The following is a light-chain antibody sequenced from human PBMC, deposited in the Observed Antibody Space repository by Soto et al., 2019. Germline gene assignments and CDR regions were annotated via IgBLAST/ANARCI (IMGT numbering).Light chain of an antibody. V-gene: IGKV1-5*03. Sequence: DIQMTQSPSTLSASVVDRVTITCRASQSITDWLAWYQQKPGKAPKLLIYKASSLESGVPSRFSGGGSGTEFTLTISSLQPDDFASYYCQHYITYPYTFGQGTKVDIK. CDR3: QHYITYPYT. CDR2: KAS. J-gene: IGKJ2*01. CDR1: QSITDW.